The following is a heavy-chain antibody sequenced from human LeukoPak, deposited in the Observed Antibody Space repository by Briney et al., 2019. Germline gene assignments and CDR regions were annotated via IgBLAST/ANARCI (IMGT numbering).Heavy chain of an antibody. J-gene: IGHJ4*02. CDR3: ARGYTYGDY. V-gene: IGHV1-46*02. CDR2: INPSSGSI. CDR1: GYTFNSYY. D-gene: IGHD5-18*01. Sequence: ASVKVSCKASGYTFNSYYMHWVRQAPGQGLEWMGIINPSSGSISYAQNFQGRVTMTRDTSSSTVYMELSSLRSEDTAVYYCARGYTYGDYWGQGTLVTVSS.